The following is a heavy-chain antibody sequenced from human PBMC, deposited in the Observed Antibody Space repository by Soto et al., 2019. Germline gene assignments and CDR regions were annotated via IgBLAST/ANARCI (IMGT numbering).Heavy chain of an antibody. V-gene: IGHV4-4*02. CDR1: SGSISSSNW. J-gene: IGHJ4*02. CDR2: IYHSGST. D-gene: IGHD6-13*01. CDR3: ARGIAAAGNFDY. Sequence: SETLSLTCAVSSGSISSSNWWSWVRQSPGKGLEWIGEIYHSGSTNYNPSLKSRVTISVDKSKNQFSLKLSSVTAADTAVYYCARGIAAAGNFDYWGQGTLVTVSS.